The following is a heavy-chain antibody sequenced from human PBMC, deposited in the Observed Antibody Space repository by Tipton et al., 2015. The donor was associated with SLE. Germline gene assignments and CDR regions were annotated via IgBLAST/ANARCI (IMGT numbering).Heavy chain of an antibody. Sequence: QLVQSGAEVKKPGASVRVSCKASGYTFTTYGISWVRQAPGQGLEWMGWISTYNGNTNYAQKLQGRVTMTSDTSTSTAYMELRSLRSDDTAIYYCARVRVDTAMGVFDFWGRGTLVTVSS. D-gene: IGHD5-18*01. V-gene: IGHV1-18*01. CDR3: ARVRVDTAMGVFDF. CDR1: GYTFTTYG. CDR2: ISTYNGNT. J-gene: IGHJ4*02.